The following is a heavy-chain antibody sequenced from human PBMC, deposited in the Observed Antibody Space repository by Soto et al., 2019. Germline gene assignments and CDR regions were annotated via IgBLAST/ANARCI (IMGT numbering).Heavy chain of an antibody. CDR3: VIPTRSVRGMGV. D-gene: IGHD6-6*01. V-gene: IGHV3-7*03. J-gene: IGHJ6*02. CDR1: GFTFSSYE. Sequence: GGSLRLSCAASGFTFSSYEMNWVRQAPGKGLEWVANIKGDGSVTQYVASVEGRFTISRDNAKYSLYLQMNSLRVKDTALYYCVIPTRSVRGMGVWGQGTTVTVSS. CDR2: IKGDGSVT.